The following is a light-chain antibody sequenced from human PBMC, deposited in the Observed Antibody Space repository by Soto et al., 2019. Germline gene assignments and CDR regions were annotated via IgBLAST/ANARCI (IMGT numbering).Light chain of an antibody. J-gene: IGLJ1*01. CDR3: SSYAGSNNSV. V-gene: IGLV2-8*01. Sequence: QSVLTQPPSASGSPGQSVTISCTGTSSDVGGYNYVSWYQQHPGKAPKLIIYEVNDRPSGVPDRFSGSKSGNTASLTVSGLQAEDEADYYCSSYAGSNNSVFGTGTKVTVL. CDR1: SSDVGGYNY. CDR2: EVN.